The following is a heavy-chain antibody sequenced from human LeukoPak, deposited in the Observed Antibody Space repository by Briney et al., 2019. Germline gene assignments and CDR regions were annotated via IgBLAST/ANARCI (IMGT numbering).Heavy chain of an antibody. CDR1: GYTFSGYG. J-gene: IGHJ4*02. CDR3: ARDQRNSGSYRFEY. Sequence: GASVTVSCKTSGYTFSGYGISWVRQAPGQGLEWMGCITGNNGNTNYEPSRQGRVTVSTDTSTNTAYMELTSLKSDDTAVYYCARDQRNSGSYRFEYWGQGTLVTVSS. V-gene: IGHV1-18*01. D-gene: IGHD1-26*01. CDR2: ITGNNGNT.